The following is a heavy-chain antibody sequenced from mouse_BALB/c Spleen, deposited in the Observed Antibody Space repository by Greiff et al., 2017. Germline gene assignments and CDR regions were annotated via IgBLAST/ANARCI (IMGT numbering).Heavy chain of an antibody. CDR2: IYYSGTI. CDR3: ARDDGYYYAMDY. CDR1: GISITTGNYR. Sequence: ESGPGLVKPSQTVSLTCTVTGISITTGNYRWSWIRQFPGNKLEWIGYIYYSGTITYNPSLTSRTTSTRDTSKNQFFLEMNSLTAEDTATYYCARDDGYYYAMDYWGQGTSVTVSS. D-gene: IGHD2-3*01. V-gene: IGHV3-5*02. J-gene: IGHJ4*01.